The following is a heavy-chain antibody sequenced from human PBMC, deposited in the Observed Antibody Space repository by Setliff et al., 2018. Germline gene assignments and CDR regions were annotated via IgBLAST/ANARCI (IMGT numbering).Heavy chain of an antibody. CDR1: GFALSSSW. V-gene: IGHV3-7*01. CDR3: VASPSNKNGHFEY. J-gene: IGHJ4*02. CDR2: IKEDGTER. Sequence: GGSLRLSCGVTGFALSSSWMSWVRQAPGKGLEWVANIKEDGTERNYVDSVKGRFIISRDNARNSLFLQMNSLRADDTAMYYCVASPSNKNGHFEYWGQGTLVTVS.